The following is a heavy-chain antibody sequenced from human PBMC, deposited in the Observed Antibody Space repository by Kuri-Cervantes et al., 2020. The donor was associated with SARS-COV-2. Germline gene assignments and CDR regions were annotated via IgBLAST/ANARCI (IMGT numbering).Heavy chain of an antibody. Sequence: GGSLRLSCAASGFTFSSNVMSWVRQAPGKGLEWVSCLSVSGVSTYYAESVKGRFTISRDNSKNTLYLQMNSLRAEDTAVYYCAKDLYSCGCYLFTHWGQGTLVTVSS. D-gene: IGHD3-22*01. V-gene: IGHV3-23*01. J-gene: IGHJ4*02. CDR1: GFTFSSNV. CDR3: AKDLYSCGCYLFTH. CDR2: LSVSGVST.